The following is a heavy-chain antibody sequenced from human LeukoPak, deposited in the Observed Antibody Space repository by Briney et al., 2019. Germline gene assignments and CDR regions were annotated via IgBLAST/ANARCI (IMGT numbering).Heavy chain of an antibody. CDR1: GGSISSADYY. V-gene: IGHV4-31*03. J-gene: IGHJ4*02. Sequence: SETLSLTCTVSGGSISSADYYWGWIRQYPGKGLLEWIGYICYSGTTYYNPSLKSRVTISADTSKNRFSLRLRSVTAADTAVYYCARKKDDGDYHIDYWGQGTPVTVSS. D-gene: IGHD4-17*01. CDR3: ARKKDDGDYHIDY. CDR2: ICYSGTT.